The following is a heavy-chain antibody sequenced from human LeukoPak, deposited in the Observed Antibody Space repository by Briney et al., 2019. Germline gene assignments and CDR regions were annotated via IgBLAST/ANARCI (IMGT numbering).Heavy chain of an antibody. CDR1: GFTFSSYA. J-gene: IGHJ4*02. CDR2: ISGSGGST. D-gene: IGHD3-16*01. Sequence: GGSLRLSCAASGFTFSSYAMSWVRQAPGKGLEWVSAISGSGGSTYYADSVKGRLTISRDNSKNTLYLQMNSLRAEDTAVYYCAKTPRLRYYFDYWGQGTLVTVSS. V-gene: IGHV3-23*01. CDR3: AKTPRLRYYFDY.